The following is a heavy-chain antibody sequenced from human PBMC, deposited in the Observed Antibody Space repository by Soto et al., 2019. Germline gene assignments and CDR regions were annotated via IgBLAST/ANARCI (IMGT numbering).Heavy chain of an antibody. V-gene: IGHV4-34*01. CDR3: AKLVVPTSSWFDP. CDR2: IRDSGST. J-gene: IGHJ5*02. Sequence: SETLSLTCAVSGGSFNDYYWIWIRQPPGKGLEWLGDIRDSGSTNYNPSLKSRVTISVDTSKNQFSLKLTSVTAADTAVYYCAKLVVPTSSWFDPWGQGTLVTVSS. D-gene: IGHD2-21*01. CDR1: GGSFNDYY.